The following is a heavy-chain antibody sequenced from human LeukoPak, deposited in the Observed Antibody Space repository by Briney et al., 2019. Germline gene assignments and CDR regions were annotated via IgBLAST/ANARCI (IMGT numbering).Heavy chain of an antibody. Sequence: GGSLRLSCAASGFTFSSYAMSWVRQAPGKGLEWVSAISGSGGSTYYADSVKGRFTISRDNSKNTLYLQMNSLRAEDTAVYYCARDPNYYDSSGYYYYYYYYGMDVWGQGTTVTVSS. CDR3: ARDPNYYDSSGYYYYYYYYGMDV. D-gene: IGHD3-22*01. CDR1: GFTFSSYA. J-gene: IGHJ6*02. CDR2: ISGSGGST. V-gene: IGHV3-23*01.